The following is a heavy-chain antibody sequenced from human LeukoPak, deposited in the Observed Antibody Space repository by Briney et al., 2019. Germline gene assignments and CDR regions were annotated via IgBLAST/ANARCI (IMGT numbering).Heavy chain of an antibody. CDR2: MNPNSGNT. CDR3: ARGAYCSTSCYHNWFDP. CDR1: GYTFTSYD. D-gene: IGHD2-2*01. Sequence: ASVKVSCKASGYTFTSYDINWVRQATGQGLEWMGWMNPNSGNTGYAQKFQGRVTMTRNTSISTAYMELSSLRSEDTAVYYCARGAYCSTSCYHNWFDPWGQGTLVTVSS. V-gene: IGHV1-8*01. J-gene: IGHJ5*02.